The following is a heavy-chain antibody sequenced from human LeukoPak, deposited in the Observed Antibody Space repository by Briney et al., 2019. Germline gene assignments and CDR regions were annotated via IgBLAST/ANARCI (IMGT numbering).Heavy chain of an antibody. J-gene: IGHJ3*01. CDR3: ARDWLAGNPYHAFDL. V-gene: IGHV3-7*01. Sequence: PGGSLRLSCAASGFTFSSYWMSWVRQAPGKGLECVANIKEEGSEEYYVDSVKGRFSISRDNAKNSLYLQMSSLRAEDTAVYYCARDWLAGNPYHAFDLWGKGTMVTVSS. CDR2: IKEEGSEE. D-gene: IGHD3-22*01. CDR1: GFTFSSYW.